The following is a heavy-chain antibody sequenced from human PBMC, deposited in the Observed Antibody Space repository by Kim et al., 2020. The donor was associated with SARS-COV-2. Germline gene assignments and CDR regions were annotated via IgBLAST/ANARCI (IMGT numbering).Heavy chain of an antibody. V-gene: IGHV6-1*01. CDR2: TYYRSKWYN. CDR1: GDSVSSNSAA. CDR3: ARVRGGAKTYYYYGMDV. D-gene: IGHD3-16*01. Sequence: SQTLSLTCAISGDSVSSNSAAWHWIRQSPSRGLEWLGRTYYRSKWYNDYAVSVKSRITINPDTSKNQFSLQLNSVTPEDTAVYYCARVRGGAKTYYYYGMDVWGQGTTVTVSS. J-gene: IGHJ6*02.